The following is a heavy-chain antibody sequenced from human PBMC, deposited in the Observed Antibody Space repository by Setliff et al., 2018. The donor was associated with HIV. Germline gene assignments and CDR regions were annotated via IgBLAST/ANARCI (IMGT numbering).Heavy chain of an antibody. CDR3: ARDVKLAYCSGGSCPRAYFSGLDV. Sequence: SETLSLTCTVPGGSISSGTSYWSWIRQPAGKGLEWIGRIYTSGSTNYNPSLKSRVSISVDTSKNRFSLKLSPVTAADTAVYYCARDVKLAYCSGGSCPRAYFSGLDVWGQGTTVTVSS. CDR1: GGSISSGTSY. D-gene: IGHD2-15*01. J-gene: IGHJ6*02. V-gene: IGHV4-61*02. CDR2: IYTSGST.